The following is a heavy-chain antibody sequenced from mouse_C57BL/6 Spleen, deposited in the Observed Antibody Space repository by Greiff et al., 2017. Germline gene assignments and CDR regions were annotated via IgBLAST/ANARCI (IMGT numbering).Heavy chain of an antibody. V-gene: IGHV1-80*01. CDR3: ARISHYYGSSYWYFDV. J-gene: IGHJ1*03. D-gene: IGHD1-1*01. Sequence: QVQLQQSGAELVKPGASVKISCKASGYAFSSYWMNWVKQRPGKGLEWIGQIYPGDGDTNYNGKFKGKATLTADKSSSTAYMQLSSLTSEDSAVYFCARISHYYGSSYWYFDVWCTGTTVTVSS. CDR1: GYAFSSYW. CDR2: IYPGDGDT.